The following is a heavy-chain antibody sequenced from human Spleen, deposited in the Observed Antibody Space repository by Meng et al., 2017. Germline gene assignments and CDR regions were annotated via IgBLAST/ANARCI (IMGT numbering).Heavy chain of an antibody. CDR2: INHSGST. Sequence: QVQLQQWGAGRLKPSETLSLTCAVYDGSFSGYYWHWIRQPPGKGLEWIGEINHSGSTNYNPSLKSRVTISVDTSKNQFSLKMNSVTAADTAVYYCARELATIRDYWGQGTLVTVSS. D-gene: IGHD5-24*01. V-gene: IGHV4-34*01. CDR1: DGSFSGYY. CDR3: ARELATIRDY. J-gene: IGHJ4*02.